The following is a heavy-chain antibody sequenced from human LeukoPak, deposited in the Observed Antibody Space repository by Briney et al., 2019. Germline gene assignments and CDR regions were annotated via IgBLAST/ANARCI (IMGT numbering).Heavy chain of an antibody. Sequence: GGSLRLSCAASGFTFSSYWMHWVRQAPGKGLVWVSRIHNEGTTTNYADSVKGRFTISRDNAKNTLYLQMNSLRAEDTAVYYCARVELRAWGAFDIRGQGTMVTVSS. J-gene: IGHJ3*02. D-gene: IGHD1-7*01. CDR2: IHNEGTTT. CDR1: GFTFSSYW. V-gene: IGHV3-74*01. CDR3: ARVELRAWGAFDI.